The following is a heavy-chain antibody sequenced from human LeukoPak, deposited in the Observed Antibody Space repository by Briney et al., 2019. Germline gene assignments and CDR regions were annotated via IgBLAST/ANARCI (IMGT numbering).Heavy chain of an antibody. CDR2: INPNSGGT. CDR3: ARDYTRSRAFDI. Sequence: ASVKVSCKASGYTFTGYYMHWVRQAPGQGLEWMGWINPNSGGTNYAQKFQGRVTMTRDTSISTAYMELSRLRSDDTAVYYCARDYTRSRAFDIWGQGTMVTVSS. J-gene: IGHJ3*02. V-gene: IGHV1-2*02. D-gene: IGHD3-16*01. CDR1: GYTFTGYY.